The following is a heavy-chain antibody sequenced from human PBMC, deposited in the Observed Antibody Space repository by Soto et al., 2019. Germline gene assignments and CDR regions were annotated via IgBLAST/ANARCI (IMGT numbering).Heavy chain of an antibody. Sequence: LSLTCTVSGGSIGNYYWSWIRQPPGKGLEWIGYIYYIGSTNYNPSLKSRVTMSVDTSKIQFSLKLGSVTAADTAVYYCARVETYYYDSSGYGRDAFDIWGQGTMVTVSS. CDR1: GGSIGNYY. CDR3: ARVETYYYDSSGYGRDAFDI. CDR2: IYYIGST. J-gene: IGHJ3*02. V-gene: IGHV4-59*01. D-gene: IGHD3-22*01.